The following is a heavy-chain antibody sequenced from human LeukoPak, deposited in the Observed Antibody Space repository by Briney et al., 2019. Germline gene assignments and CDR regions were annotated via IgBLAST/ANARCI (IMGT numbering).Heavy chain of an antibody. CDR1: GVTFSGSA. Sequence: GGSLRLSCAASGVTFSGSAMHWVRQASGKGLEWVGRIRSKASSYATAYAASGKGRITISRDDSKTTAYLQMNSLKTEDTAVYYCARVRMDYYGSGSPRTLNYYYYYMDVWGKGTTVTISS. CDR3: ARVRMDYYGSGSPRTLNYYYYYMDV. J-gene: IGHJ6*03. D-gene: IGHD3-10*01. V-gene: IGHV3-73*01. CDR2: IRSKASSYAT.